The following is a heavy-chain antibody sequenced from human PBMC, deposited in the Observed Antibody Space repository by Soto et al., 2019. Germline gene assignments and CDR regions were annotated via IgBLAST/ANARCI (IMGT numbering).Heavy chain of an antibody. D-gene: IGHD6-19*01. CDR3: AKATTNGGWFNPFDS. Sequence: PGGSRRLSCAASGFSLFNYAMNWVRQAPGKGLEWVSGLSGSGTSTYYADSVKGRFTISRDNSSDTLFLQMNSLTADDTAVYYCAKATTNGGWFNPFDSWGQGALVTVSS. J-gene: IGHJ4*02. CDR1: GFSLFNYA. CDR2: LSGSGTST. V-gene: IGHV3-23*01.